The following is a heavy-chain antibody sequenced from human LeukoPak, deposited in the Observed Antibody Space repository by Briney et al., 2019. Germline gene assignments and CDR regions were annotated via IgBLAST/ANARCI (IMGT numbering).Heavy chain of an antibody. CDR1: GDSFSTNSAA. CDR2: TYYRSKWYN. V-gene: IGHV6-1*01. J-gene: IGHJ4*02. Sequence: SQTLSLTCALSGDSFSTNSAAWDWLRQSPSRGLEWLGRTYYRSKWYNDYAVSVKSRITLNPDTSKNQFSLQLNSVTPEDTAVYYCARGSRVEMATIFAPFDYWGQGTLVTVSS. D-gene: IGHD5-24*01. CDR3: ARGSRVEMATIFAPFDY.